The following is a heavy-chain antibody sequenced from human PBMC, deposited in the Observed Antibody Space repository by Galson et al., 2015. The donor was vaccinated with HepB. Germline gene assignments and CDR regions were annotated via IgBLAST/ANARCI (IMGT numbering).Heavy chain of an antibody. Sequence: SVKVSCKASGYTFTSYYMHWVRQAPGQGLEWMGIINPSGGSTSYAQKFQGRVTMTRDTSTSTVYMELSSLRSEDTAVYYCARKAADGTILLGFDYWGQGTLVTVSS. CDR1: GYTFTSYY. D-gene: IGHD6-13*01. CDR3: ARKAADGTILLGFDY. J-gene: IGHJ4*02. CDR2: INPSGGST. V-gene: IGHV1-46*01.